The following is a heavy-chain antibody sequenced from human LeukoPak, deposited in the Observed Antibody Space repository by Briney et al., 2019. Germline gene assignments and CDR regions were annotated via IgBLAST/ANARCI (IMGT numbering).Heavy chain of an antibody. V-gene: IGHV4-34*01. J-gene: IGHJ5*02. CDR1: GGSFSGYY. CDR2: INHSGST. Sequence: SETPSLTCAVYGGSFSGYYWSWIRQPPGKGLEWIGEINHSGSTNYNPSLKSRVTISVDTSKNQFSLKLSSVTAADTAVYYCARVLRYFDWLVPYNWFDPWGQGTLVTVSS. D-gene: IGHD3-9*01. CDR3: ARVLRYFDWLVPYNWFDP.